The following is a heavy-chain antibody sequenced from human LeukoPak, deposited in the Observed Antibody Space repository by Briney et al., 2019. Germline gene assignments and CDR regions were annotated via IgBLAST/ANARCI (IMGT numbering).Heavy chain of an antibody. V-gene: IGHV3-53*01. CDR3: ASLSLGHY. Sequence: GRSLRLSCAASGFTVSNNYMSWVRQAPGKGLEWVSVIYSGGSTYYADSVKGRFTISSGTSKNTLSLQMNSLRAEDTAVYYCASLSLGHYWGQGTLVTVSS. CDR2: IYSGGST. D-gene: IGHD6-6*01. CDR1: GFTVSNNY. J-gene: IGHJ4*02.